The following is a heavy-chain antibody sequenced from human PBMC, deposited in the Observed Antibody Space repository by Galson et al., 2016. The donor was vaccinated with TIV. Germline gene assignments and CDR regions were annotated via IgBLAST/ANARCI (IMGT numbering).Heavy chain of an antibody. Sequence: SVKVSCKASGYTFTHHPIHWVRQAPGQRLEWMGWINAGNGNTKYSQKFQGRVTITRDTSATTVYMDLSSLTSEDTAVYYCARPPYCGGDCYKYDSRGQGTLVTVSS. CDR1: GYTFTHHP. CDR3: ARPPYCGGDCYKYDS. J-gene: IGHJ4*02. CDR2: INAGNGNT. V-gene: IGHV1-3*01. D-gene: IGHD2-21*01.